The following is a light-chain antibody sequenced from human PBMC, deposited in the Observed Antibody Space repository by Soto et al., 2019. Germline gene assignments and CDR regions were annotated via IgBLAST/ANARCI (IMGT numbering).Light chain of an antibody. Sequence: DAVLTQSPLSLPVTLGQPATISCRSSQGLASREGNTYLNWFQQRPGRSPRRLIYKVSNRDSGVPDKFSGSGSGTDFTLKISRVEAEDVGVYYCMQGTHWPYTFGQGTKLEIK. J-gene: IGKJ2*01. CDR3: MQGTHWPYT. V-gene: IGKV2-30*01. CDR1: QGLASREGNTY. CDR2: KVS.